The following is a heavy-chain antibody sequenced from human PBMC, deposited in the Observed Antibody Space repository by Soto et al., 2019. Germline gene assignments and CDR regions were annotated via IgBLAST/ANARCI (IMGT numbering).Heavy chain of an antibody. CDR1: GYSFTSYW. CDR3: ARRSSTLRFPGDY. J-gene: IGHJ4*02. Sequence: GESLKIPCKGSGYSFTSYWIGWVRQMPGKGLEWMGVIYPGDSDTRYNPSFQSQVTISADKSITTAYLQWSSLKASDTAMYYCARRSSTLRFPGDYWGQGTLVTVSS. CDR2: IYPGDSDT. V-gene: IGHV5-51*01. D-gene: IGHD3-3*01.